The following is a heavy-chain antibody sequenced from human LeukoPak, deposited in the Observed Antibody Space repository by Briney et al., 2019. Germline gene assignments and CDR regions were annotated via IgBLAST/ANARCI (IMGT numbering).Heavy chain of an antibody. V-gene: IGHV4-34*01. CDR2: INHSGST. CDR1: SGSFSGYY. CDR3: ASLRAVVTEPAEYIQSGFDY. D-gene: IGHD2-21*02. Sequence: SETLSLTCAVDSGSFSGYYWSWIRQPPGKGLEWSGEINHSGSTNYNPSLKSRVTISVDTSKRQFSRKLSAGTAADTAVYYCASLRAVVTEPAEYIQSGFDYWGQGTLVTVSS. J-gene: IGHJ4*02.